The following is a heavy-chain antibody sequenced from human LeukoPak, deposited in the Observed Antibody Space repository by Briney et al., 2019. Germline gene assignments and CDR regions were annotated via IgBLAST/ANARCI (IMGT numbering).Heavy chain of an antibody. CDR3: ARREYSSSWYYFDY. CDR2: IYPGDSDT. D-gene: IGHD6-13*01. J-gene: IGHJ4*02. V-gene: IGHV5-51*01. Sequence: GESLKISCKGSGYTFTNYWIGWVRQMPGKGLECMGIIYPGDSDTRYSPSFQGQVTISADKSISTAYLQWSSLKASDTAMYYCARREYSSSWYYFDYWGQGTLVTVSS. CDR1: GYTFTNYW.